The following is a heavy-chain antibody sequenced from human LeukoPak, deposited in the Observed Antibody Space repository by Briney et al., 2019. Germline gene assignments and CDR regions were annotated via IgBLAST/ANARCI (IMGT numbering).Heavy chain of an antibody. V-gene: IGHV3-7*01. CDR2: IKQDGSEK. J-gene: IGHJ6*03. CDR3: ARLNEVYRKGYYYYYMDV. CDR1: EFTFFTYW. D-gene: IGHD2-2*02. Sequence: GGSLRLSCAASEFTFFTYWMSWVRQAPGKGLEWVANIKQDGSEKYYVDSVKGRFTISRDNAKNSLYLQMNSLRAEDTAVYYCARLNEVYRKGYYYYYMDVWGKGTTVTISS.